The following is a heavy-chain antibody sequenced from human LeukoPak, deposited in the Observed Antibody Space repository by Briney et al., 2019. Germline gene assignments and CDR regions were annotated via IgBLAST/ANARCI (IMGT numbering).Heavy chain of an antibody. CDR1: GGSISGYF. CDR3: ARQQYYYDNSGSWLYYYGMDV. Sequence: SETLSLTCTVSGGSISGYFWSWIRQPPGKGLGWIGYIYYSVSTNYNPSLKSRVTISVDTSKNQFSLKLSSVTAANTALYYCARQQYYYDNSGSWLYYYGMDVWGPGTTVTVSS. CDR2: IYYSVST. J-gene: IGHJ6*02. D-gene: IGHD3-22*01. V-gene: IGHV4-59*08.